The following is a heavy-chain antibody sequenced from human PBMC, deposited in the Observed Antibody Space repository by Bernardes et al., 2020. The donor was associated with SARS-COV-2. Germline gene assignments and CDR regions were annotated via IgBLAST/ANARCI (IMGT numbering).Heavy chain of an antibody. CDR1: GGSISSVGYY. CDR3: ARAHRITIFGVVRYFDY. J-gene: IGHJ4*02. Sequence: SEALSLTCTVSGGSISSVGYYWSWLLQHPGKGLEWIGYIYYSGSTHYNPSLKSRVTISVDTSKNQFSLKLSSVTAADTAVYYCARAHRITIFGVVRYFDYWGQGTLVTVSS. V-gene: IGHV4-31*03. D-gene: IGHD3-3*01. CDR2: IYYSGST.